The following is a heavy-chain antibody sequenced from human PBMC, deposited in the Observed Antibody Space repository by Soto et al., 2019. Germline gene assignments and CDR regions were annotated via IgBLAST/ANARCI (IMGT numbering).Heavy chain of an antibody. J-gene: IGHJ6*02. CDR1: GFTLTTYA. V-gene: IGHV3-23*01. CDR2: SSAEGGGT. CDR3: GTPPYYYESGRRCYYGLDV. Sequence: QLMESGGGLVEPGGSLRISCAASGFTLTTYALTWVRQAPGKGLEWVSTSSAEGGGTYYADSVKGRFTISRDKSKNTAYLAMQRLRAAETTVYSCGTPPYYYESGRRCYYGLDVWGQGTTVTVSS. D-gene: IGHD3-22*01.